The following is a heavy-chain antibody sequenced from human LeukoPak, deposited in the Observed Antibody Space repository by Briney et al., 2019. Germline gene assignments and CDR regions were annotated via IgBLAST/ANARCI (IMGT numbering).Heavy chain of an antibody. D-gene: IGHD1-1*01. V-gene: IGHV1-2*02. Sequence: ASVKVSCKASGYTFTGYYMHWVRQAPGQGLEWMGWINPSSGGTNYAQKFQGRVTMTRDTSISTAYMELSRLRSDDTAVYYCARDLGSTSGYYFDYWGQGTLVTVSS. CDR3: ARDLGSTSGYYFDY. CDR1: GYTFTGYY. CDR2: INPSSGGT. J-gene: IGHJ4*02.